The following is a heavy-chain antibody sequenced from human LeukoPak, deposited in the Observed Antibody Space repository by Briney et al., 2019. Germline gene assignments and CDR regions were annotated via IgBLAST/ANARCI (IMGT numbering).Heavy chain of an antibody. CDR1: GGSISSYY. CDR3: ARDLMATADY. CDR2: IYYSGST. J-gene: IGHJ4*02. V-gene: IGHV4-59*01. Sequence: PSETLSLTCTVSGGSISSYYWSWIRQPPGKGLEWIGYIYYSGSTNYNPSLKSRVTISVDTSKNQFSLKLSSVTAADTAVYYCARDLMATADYWGQGTLVTVSS. D-gene: IGHD5-24*01.